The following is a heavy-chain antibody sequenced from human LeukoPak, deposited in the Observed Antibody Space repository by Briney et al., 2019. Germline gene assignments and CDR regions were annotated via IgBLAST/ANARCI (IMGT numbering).Heavy chain of an antibody. CDR1: GFTFSSYA. V-gene: IGHV3-30*07. Sequence: PGGSLRLSCAASGFTFSSYAMHWVRQAPGKGLEWVAIISYDGTNKYYADSVKGRFTISRDNSKNTLYLQMNSLRAEDTAVYYCAKRSYSSGWYDYWGQGTLVTVSS. D-gene: IGHD6-19*01. CDR3: AKRSYSSGWYDY. CDR2: ISYDGTNK. J-gene: IGHJ4*02.